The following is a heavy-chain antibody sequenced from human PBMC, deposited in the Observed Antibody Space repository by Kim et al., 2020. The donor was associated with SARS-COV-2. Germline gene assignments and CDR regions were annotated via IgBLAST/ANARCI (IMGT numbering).Heavy chain of an antibody. V-gene: IGHV4-59*01. Sequence: SETLSLTCSVSGGSIRSYYWTWIRQPPGKRLEWIGYVYHTGNTNYNPSLRGRVTISLDTTKRQFTLTLTSVTAADTADYYCASSGVGAVGWFDPWGQGTLVSVSS. CDR3: ASSGVGAVGWFDP. CDR2: VYHTGNT. D-gene: IGHD1-26*01. J-gene: IGHJ5*02. CDR1: GGSIRSYY.